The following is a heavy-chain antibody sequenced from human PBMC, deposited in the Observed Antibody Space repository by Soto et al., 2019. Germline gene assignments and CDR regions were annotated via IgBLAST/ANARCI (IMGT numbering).Heavy chain of an antibody. CDR1: GYTFTSYY. D-gene: IGHD2-2*01. CDR2: INPSGGST. Sequence: ASVKVSCKASGYTFTSYYMHWVRQAPGQGLEWMGIINPSGGSTSYAQKFQGRVTMTRDTSTSTVYMELSSLRSEDTAVYHCAREWDCSSTSCYFYYYYYYGMDVWGQGTTVTVSS. J-gene: IGHJ6*02. CDR3: AREWDCSSTSCYFYYYYYYGMDV. V-gene: IGHV1-46*01.